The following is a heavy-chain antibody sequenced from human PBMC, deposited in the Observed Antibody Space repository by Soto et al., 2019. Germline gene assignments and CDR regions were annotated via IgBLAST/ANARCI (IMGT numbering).Heavy chain of an antibody. CDR2: INPSGGST. J-gene: IGHJ4*02. D-gene: IGHD3-10*01. CDR3: ARTPGYMDRNYFDS. Sequence: QIQLVQSGAEVKKPGASVKVSCKASGYTVTSYYMHWVRQAPGQGLEWMGIINPSGGSTTYAQKFQGRLTMTRDTSTSTAYMELSSLRSQDTATYYRARTPGYMDRNYFDSSGQGTLVTVSS. CDR1: GYTVTSYY. V-gene: IGHV1-46*01.